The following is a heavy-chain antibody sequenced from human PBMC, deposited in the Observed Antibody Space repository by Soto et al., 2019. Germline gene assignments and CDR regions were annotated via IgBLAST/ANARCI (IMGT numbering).Heavy chain of an antibody. J-gene: IGHJ5*02. CDR2: ISGSGGST. Sequence: PWGSLRLSCAASGFTFSSYAMSWVRQAPGKGLEWVSAISGSGGSTYYADSVKGRFTISRDNSKNTLYLQMNSLRAEDTAVYYCAKGPTYYDFWSGYHNNWFDPWGQGTLVTVSS. D-gene: IGHD3-3*01. CDR3: AKGPTYYDFWSGYHNNWFDP. CDR1: GFTFSSYA. V-gene: IGHV3-23*01.